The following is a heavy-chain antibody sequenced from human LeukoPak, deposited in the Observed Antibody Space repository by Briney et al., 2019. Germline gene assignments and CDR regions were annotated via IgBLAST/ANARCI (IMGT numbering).Heavy chain of an antibody. J-gene: IGHJ4*02. V-gene: IGHV4-59*01. D-gene: IGHD1-26*01. CDR1: GGSISSYY. CDR3: ARGSYPLNY. CDR2: IYYSGST. Sequence: SETLSLTCTVSGGSISSYYWSWIRQPPGKGLEWIGYIYYSGSTNYSPSLKSRVTISVDTSKNQFSLKLSSVTAADMAVYNCARGSYPLNYWGQGTLVTVSS.